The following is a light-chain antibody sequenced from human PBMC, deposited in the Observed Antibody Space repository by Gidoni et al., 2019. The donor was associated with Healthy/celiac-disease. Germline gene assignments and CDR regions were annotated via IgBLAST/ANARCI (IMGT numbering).Light chain of an antibody. Sequence: EIVFSQTPGTLSSSPGERATLSCTASQSVTSSYLAWYQQKPGQAARPLIYGASSSAAGIPDRFSGRESGTDFTLTISRLEPEDFAVYFCQQYGSSPLTFGGGTRVEIK. V-gene: IGKV3-20*01. CDR1: QSVTSSY. CDR3: QQYGSSPLT. CDR2: GAS. J-gene: IGKJ4*01.